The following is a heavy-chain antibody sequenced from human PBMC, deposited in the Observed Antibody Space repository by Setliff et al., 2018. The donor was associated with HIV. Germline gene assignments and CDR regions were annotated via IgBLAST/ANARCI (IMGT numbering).Heavy chain of an antibody. D-gene: IGHD1-1*01. V-gene: IGHV4-34*12. Sequence: SETLSLTCAVYGASFSGYYWGWIRQSPGKGLEWIGNIFYGGNPHYSPSLKSRVTISMDTSRNQFSLKLTSMTAADTAVYYCAREPDYWGQGTLVTVSS. J-gene: IGHJ4*02. CDR1: GASFSGYY. CDR2: IFYGGNP. CDR3: AREPDY.